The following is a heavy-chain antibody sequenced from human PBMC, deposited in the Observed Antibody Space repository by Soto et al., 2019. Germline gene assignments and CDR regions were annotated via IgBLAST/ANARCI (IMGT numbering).Heavy chain of an antibody. CDR1: GGSISSSSYY. CDR3: ASIADPLYYYYYMDV. CDR2: IYYSGST. J-gene: IGHJ6*03. Sequence: SETLSLTCTVSGGSISSSSYYWGWIRQPPGKGLEWIGSIYYSGSTYYNPSLKSRVTISVDTSKNQFSLKLSSVTAADPAVYYCASIADPLYYYYYMDVWGKGTTVTVSS. V-gene: IGHV4-39*01. D-gene: IGHD6-13*01.